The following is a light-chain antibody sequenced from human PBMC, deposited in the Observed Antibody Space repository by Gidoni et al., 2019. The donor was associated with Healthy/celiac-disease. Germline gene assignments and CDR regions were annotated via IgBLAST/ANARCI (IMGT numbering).Light chain of an antibody. CDR1: QSISSY. J-gene: IGKJ1*01. V-gene: IGKV1-39*01. CDR3: QQSYSTPRT. Sequence: DIPLTQSPSSLSASVGDRVTIPCRASQSISSYLNWYQQKPEKAPKLLIYAASSVQRGVPSRFSGSGAGTEFTLTISRLQPEDCATYYWQQSYSTPRTFGQGTKVEIK. CDR2: AAS.